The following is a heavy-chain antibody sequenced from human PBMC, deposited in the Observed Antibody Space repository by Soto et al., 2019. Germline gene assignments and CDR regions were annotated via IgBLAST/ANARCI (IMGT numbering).Heavy chain of an antibody. D-gene: IGHD5-18*01. Sequence: ASVKVSCKASGYTFTSYDINWVRQATGQGLEWMGWMNPNSGNTGYAQKFQGRVTMTRNTSISTAYMELSSLRSEDTAVYYCARDTHTAMGSKSPNWFDPWGQGTLVTVSS. CDR3: ARDTHTAMGSKSPNWFDP. V-gene: IGHV1-8*01. J-gene: IGHJ5*02. CDR1: GYTFTSYD. CDR2: MNPNSGNT.